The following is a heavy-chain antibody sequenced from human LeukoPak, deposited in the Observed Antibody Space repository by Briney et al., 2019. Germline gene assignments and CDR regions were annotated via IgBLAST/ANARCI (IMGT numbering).Heavy chain of an antibody. D-gene: IGHD3-9*01. V-gene: IGHV3-23*01. J-gene: IGHJ4*02. Sequence: GGSLSLAWAASGFTFSSYAMRWVRQAPGEGLEWVAGINNCGGGTYYADSVEGRLTISRENSKNTLYLQMNSLRAEDTAVYYCARTIEGNYDILTGNYKNWGQGTLVTVS. CDR1: GFTFSSYA. CDR3: ARTIEGNYDILTGNYKN. CDR2: INNCGGGT.